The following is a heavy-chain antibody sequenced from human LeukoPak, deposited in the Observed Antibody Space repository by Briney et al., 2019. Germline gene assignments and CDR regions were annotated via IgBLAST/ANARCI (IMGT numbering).Heavy chain of an antibody. CDR3: ARVTMGDSSGYYFNWFDP. Sequence: SETLSLTCTVSGGSISSYYWSWIRQPPGKGLEWIGYIYYSGSTNYNPSLKSRVTISVDTSKNQFSLKLSSVTAADTTVYYCARVTMGDSSGYYFNWFDPWGQGTLVTVSS. J-gene: IGHJ5*02. D-gene: IGHD3-22*01. CDR1: GGSISSYY. CDR2: IYYSGST. V-gene: IGHV4-59*01.